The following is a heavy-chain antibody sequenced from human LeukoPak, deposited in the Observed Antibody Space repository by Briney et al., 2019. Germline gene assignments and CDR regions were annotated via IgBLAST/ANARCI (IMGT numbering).Heavy chain of an antibody. Sequence: RASVKVSCKASGYTFTSYGISWVGQAPGQGLEWMGWISAYNGNTNYAQKLQGRVTMTTDTSASTAYMELRSLRSDDTAVYYCAREQKRGYYYYMDVWGKGTTVTVSS. CDR3: AREQKRGYYYYMDV. D-gene: IGHD5-24*01. CDR1: GYTFTSYG. V-gene: IGHV1-18*01. J-gene: IGHJ6*03. CDR2: ISAYNGNT.